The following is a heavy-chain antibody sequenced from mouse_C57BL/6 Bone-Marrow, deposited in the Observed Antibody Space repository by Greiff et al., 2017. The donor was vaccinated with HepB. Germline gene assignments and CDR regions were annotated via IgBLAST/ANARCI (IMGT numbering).Heavy chain of an antibody. Sequence: QVQLQQSGAELVKPGASVKISCKASGYAFSSYWMNWVKQRPGKGLEWIGQIYPGDGDTNYNGKFKGKATLTADKSSSTAYMQLSSLTSEDSAVYFCARRGGTVVAFDFWGQGTTLTVSS. CDR3: ARRGGTVVAFDF. V-gene: IGHV1-80*01. CDR1: GYAFSSYW. D-gene: IGHD1-1*01. CDR2: IYPGDGDT. J-gene: IGHJ2*01.